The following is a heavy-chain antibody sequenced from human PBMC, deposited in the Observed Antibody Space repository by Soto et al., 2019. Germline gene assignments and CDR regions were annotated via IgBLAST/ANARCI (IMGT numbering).Heavy chain of an antibody. CDR1: GYTFTSYG. Sequence: GASVKVSCKASGYTFTSYGISWVRQAPGQGLEWMGWISAHNGNKKYAQKLQGRVTMTTDTSTGTAYMELRSLRSDDTAVYYCAREPNYFDYWGQGTLVTVSS. CDR2: ISAHNGNK. J-gene: IGHJ4*02. V-gene: IGHV1-18*01. CDR3: AREPNYFDY.